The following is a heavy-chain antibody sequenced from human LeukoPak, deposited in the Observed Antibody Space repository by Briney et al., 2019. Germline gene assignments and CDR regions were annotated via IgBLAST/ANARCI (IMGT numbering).Heavy chain of an antibody. CDR1: GYTFTGYY. J-gene: IGHJ6*02. Sequence: VASVTVSCKASGYTFTGYYMHWVRQAPGQGLEWMGWINPNSGGTNYAQKFQGRVTMTRDTSISTAYMELSRLRSDDTAVYYCARDIEAVALRMDVWGQGTTVTVSS. CDR2: INPNSGGT. V-gene: IGHV1-2*02. CDR3: ARDIEAVALRMDV. D-gene: IGHD6-19*01.